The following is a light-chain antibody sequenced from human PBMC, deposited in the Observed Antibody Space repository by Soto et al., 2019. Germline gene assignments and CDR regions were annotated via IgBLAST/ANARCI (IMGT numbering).Light chain of an antibody. CDR2: KAS. CDR3: QQYDDYPLT. Sequence: DIQMTQSPSTLSASVGDRVTITCRASQGISRWLAWYQQKPGKAPKLLIYKASSLGNGVPSRFSGSGSGTEFTLSISSLQPDDSASYYCQQYDDYPLTFGGGTKVEIK. J-gene: IGKJ4*01. CDR1: QGISRW. V-gene: IGKV1-5*03.